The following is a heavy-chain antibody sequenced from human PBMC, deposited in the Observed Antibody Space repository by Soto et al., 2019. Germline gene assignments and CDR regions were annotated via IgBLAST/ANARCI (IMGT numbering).Heavy chain of an antibody. CDR3: ARGGGVGVAGSAAFDM. Sequence: QLHLVQSGAVVKKPGASVTVSCSASGYPVTAYYMHWVRQAPGRGLEWMGGINPATGAAKYTQTCQGRCPMARDTSTSTVCKELSGLTSENPTVFFGARGGGVGVAGSAAFDMWGQGTLVTVSS. CDR1: GYPVTAYY. D-gene: IGHD3-3*01. V-gene: IGHV1-2*02. J-gene: IGHJ3*02. CDR2: INPATGAA.